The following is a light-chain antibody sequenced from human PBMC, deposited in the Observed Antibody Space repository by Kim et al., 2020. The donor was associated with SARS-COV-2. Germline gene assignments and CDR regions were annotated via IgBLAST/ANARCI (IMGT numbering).Light chain of an antibody. J-gene: IGKJ1*01. CDR2: KSS. CDR1: QNIDNF. V-gene: IGKV1-5*03. Sequence: ASVGDRVTITCRASQNIDNFLAWYQQNPGKAPKLLIYKSSSLKFGVSSRFSGSGSGTEFTLTASSLQPDDFATYYCQQYRSYPWTFGQGTKVDIK. CDR3: QQYRSYPWT.